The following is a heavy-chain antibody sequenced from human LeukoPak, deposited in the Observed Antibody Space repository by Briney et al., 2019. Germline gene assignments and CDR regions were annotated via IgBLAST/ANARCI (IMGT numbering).Heavy chain of an antibody. CDR3: AKDGAWLRFDD. Sequence: GGSLRLSCAASGFTFSSYAMHWVRQAPGKGLEWVAVISYDGSNKKYADSVRGRFTISRDDSKNTLYLQMKNLRAEDTAVYYCAKDGAWLRFDDWGQGILVTVSS. V-gene: IGHV3-30*04. CDR2: ISYDGSNK. D-gene: IGHD5-12*01. J-gene: IGHJ4*02. CDR1: GFTFSSYA.